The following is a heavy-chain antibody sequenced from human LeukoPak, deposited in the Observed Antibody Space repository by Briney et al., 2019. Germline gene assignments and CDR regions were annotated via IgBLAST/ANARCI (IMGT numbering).Heavy chain of an antibody. CDR1: GFTFSSYA. Sequence: QSGGSLRLSCAASGFTFSSYAMHWVRQAPGKGLEWVAVISYDGSNKYYADSVKGRFTISRDNSKNTLYLQTNSLRAEDTAVYYCAREAPCTNGVCSPYGMDVWGQGPTVTVSS. V-gene: IGHV3-30-3*01. CDR3: AREAPCTNGVCSPYGMDV. CDR2: ISYDGSNK. J-gene: IGHJ6*02. D-gene: IGHD2-8*01.